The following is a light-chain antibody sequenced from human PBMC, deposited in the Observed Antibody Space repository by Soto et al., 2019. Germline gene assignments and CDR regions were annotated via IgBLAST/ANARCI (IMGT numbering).Light chain of an antibody. CDR1: QRVSNNF. CDR3: QQYGSTPWR. J-gene: IGKJ1*01. CDR2: DAT. V-gene: IGKV3D-20*01. Sequence: VVLTQFPGTLSLSPGETATLSCGASQRVSNNFLVWYQQKPGLPPRLLIYDATSRANGIPERFSGRGSGTHFTLTISRLEPEDFAVYYCQQYGSTPWRFGRGTKVDNK.